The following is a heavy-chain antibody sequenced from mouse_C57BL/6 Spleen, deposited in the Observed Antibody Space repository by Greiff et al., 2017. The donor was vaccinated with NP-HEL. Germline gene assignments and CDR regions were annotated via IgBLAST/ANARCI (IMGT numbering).Heavy chain of an antibody. CDR3: ARSALMALYFDY. CDR1: GFTFSDYG. D-gene: IGHD6-1*01. V-gene: IGHV5-17*01. Sequence: EVQLVESGGGLVKPGGSLKLSCAASGFTFSDYGMHWVRQAPEKGLEWVAYISSGSSTIYYADTVKGRFTISRDNAKNTLFLQMTSLRSEDTDMYYCARSALMALYFDYWGQGTTLTVSS. J-gene: IGHJ2*01. CDR2: ISSGSSTI.